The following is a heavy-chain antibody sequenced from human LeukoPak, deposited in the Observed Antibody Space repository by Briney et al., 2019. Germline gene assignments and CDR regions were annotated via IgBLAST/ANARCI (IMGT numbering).Heavy chain of an antibody. V-gene: IGHV3-30*04. CDR1: GYTFTGYY. CDR2: ISYDGSNK. D-gene: IGHD6-13*01. CDR3: ARSSSSWSYFDY. Sequence: SCKASGYTFTGYYMHWVRQAPGKGLEWVAVISYDGSNKYYADSVKGRFTISRDNSKNTLYLQMNSLRAEDTAVYYCARSSSSWSYFDYWGQGTLVTVSS. J-gene: IGHJ4*02.